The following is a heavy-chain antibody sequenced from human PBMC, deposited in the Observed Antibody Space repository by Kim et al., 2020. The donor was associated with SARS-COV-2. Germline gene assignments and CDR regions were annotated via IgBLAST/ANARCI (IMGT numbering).Heavy chain of an antibody. V-gene: IGHV3-11*05. CDR2: ISSSSSYT. CDR1: GFTFSDYY. Sequence: GGSLRLSCAASGFTFSDYYMSWIRQAPGKGLEWVSYISSSSSYTNYADSVKGRFTISRDNAKNSLYLQMNSLRAEDTAVYYCARDHSTYYYDSSGYYRALTPEYSCYEMDVWGQGTTVTVSS. CDR3: ARDHSTYYYDSSGYYRALTPEYSCYEMDV. J-gene: IGHJ6*02. D-gene: IGHD3-22*01.